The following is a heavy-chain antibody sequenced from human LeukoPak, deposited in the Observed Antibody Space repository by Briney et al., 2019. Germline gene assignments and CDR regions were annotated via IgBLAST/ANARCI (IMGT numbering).Heavy chain of an antibody. D-gene: IGHD6-13*01. CDR1: GFTFSRYW. V-gene: IGHV3-21*01. Sequence: PGGSLRLSCAASGFTFSRYWMHWVRRAPGKGLEWVSSISSSSSYIYDADSVKGRFTISRDNAKNSLYLQMNSLRAEDTAVYYCASLAAAGLYGMDVWGQGTTVTVSS. CDR2: ISSSSSYI. J-gene: IGHJ6*02. CDR3: ASLAAAGLYGMDV.